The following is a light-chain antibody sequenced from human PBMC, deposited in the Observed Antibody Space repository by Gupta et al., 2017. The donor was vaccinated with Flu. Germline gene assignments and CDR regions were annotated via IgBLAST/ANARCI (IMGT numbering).Light chain of an antibody. Sequence: TLLLSAGESPTRSCRASHSVGSSYLAWYQQKRGQAPRLLIYGASSRATGLPDRFSGSGSGTEFILTISRLEPEDFAVYYCQQKGNSPLPFGQGTRMEIK. CDR3: QQKGNSPLP. CDR2: GAS. V-gene: IGKV3-20*01. J-gene: IGKJ5*01. CDR1: HSVGSSY.